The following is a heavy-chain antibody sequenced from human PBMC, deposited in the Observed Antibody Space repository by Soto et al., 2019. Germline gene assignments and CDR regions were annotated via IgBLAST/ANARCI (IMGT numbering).Heavy chain of an antibody. CDR3: ASRITAGY. Sequence: PWWSLRLSCSVSVFTCSNSGMHWFRQAPGKGLEWVALISSNGLTKYYADSVKGRFTISRDNSKDTLYLQMDSLRPEDTALYYCASRITAGYWGQGTLVTVSS. V-gene: IGHV3-30*03. CDR1: VFTCSNSG. CDR2: ISSNGLTK. J-gene: IGHJ4*02. D-gene: IGHD1-20*01.